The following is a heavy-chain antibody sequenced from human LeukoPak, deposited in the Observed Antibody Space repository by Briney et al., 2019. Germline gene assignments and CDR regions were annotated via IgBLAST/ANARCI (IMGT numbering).Heavy chain of an antibody. CDR1: GDTFSRYA. Sequence: ASVKVSCKASGDTFSRYAISWVRQAPGQGLEWMGGIIPVLSTANYAQKFQDRVTITADESTSTTYMELSSLKSEDTAVYYCATTGGDIYYMDVWGKGTTVTISS. CDR2: IIPVLSTA. V-gene: IGHV1-69*13. CDR3: ATTGGDIYYMDV. J-gene: IGHJ6*03. D-gene: IGHD3-16*01.